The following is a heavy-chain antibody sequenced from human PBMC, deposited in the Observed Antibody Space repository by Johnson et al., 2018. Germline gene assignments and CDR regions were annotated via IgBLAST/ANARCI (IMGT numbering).Heavy chain of an antibody. Sequence: VQLVEAGGGVVQPGRSLRLSCAASGFTFDVYAMHWVRQVPGKGLEWVAGISGDSGNIADAESVKGRFPISRDNAKNSLYLQMNSLRAEDTALYYCAKDIRGPPDYYYYYYMDVWGKGTTVTVSS. CDR2: ISGDSGNI. J-gene: IGHJ6*03. CDR1: GFTFDVYA. V-gene: IGHV3-9*01. CDR3: AKDIRGPPDYYYYYYMDV.